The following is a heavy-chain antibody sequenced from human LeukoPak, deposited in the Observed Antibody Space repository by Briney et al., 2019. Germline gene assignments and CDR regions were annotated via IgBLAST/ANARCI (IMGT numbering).Heavy chain of an antibody. V-gene: IGHV1-3*01. CDR3: AREEPELPPYGMDV. CDR2: INAGNGNT. Sequence: ASVKVSCKASGYTFTSYGISWVRQAPGQRLEWMGWINAGNGNTKYSQKFQGRVTITRDTSASTAYMELSSLRSEDTAVYYCAREEPELPPYGMDVWGQGTTVTVSS. J-gene: IGHJ6*02. CDR1: GYTFTSYG. D-gene: IGHD1-26*01.